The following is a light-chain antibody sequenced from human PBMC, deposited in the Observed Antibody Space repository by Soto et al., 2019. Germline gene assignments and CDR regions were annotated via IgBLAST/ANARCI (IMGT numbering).Light chain of an antibody. CDR2: AAS. J-gene: IGKJ1*01. CDR3: QQSYRTPLT. Sequence: DIQMTQSPSSLSASVGDRVTITCRASQSISSYLNWYQQKPGKAPKLLIYAASSVQSGVPSRFSGSGSGTDFTLTISSLQPEDFATYYCQQSYRTPLTVGQGTTVDSK. CDR1: QSISSY. V-gene: IGKV1-39*01.